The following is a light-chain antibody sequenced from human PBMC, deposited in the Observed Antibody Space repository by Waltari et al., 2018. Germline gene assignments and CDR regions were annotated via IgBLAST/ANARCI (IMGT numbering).Light chain of an antibody. CDR1: GSEVGDYNY. CDR2: DVS. V-gene: IGLV2-11*01. Sequence: QSALTQPRSVSGSPGESVTISCTGTGSEVGDYNYVSWYQQHPGQAPKVLIYDVSKRPSGVPDRFYGSQSGNSASLTIFGLQAEDEADYYCCSYAGTWVFGGGIKLTVL. CDR3: CSYAGTWV. J-gene: IGLJ3*02.